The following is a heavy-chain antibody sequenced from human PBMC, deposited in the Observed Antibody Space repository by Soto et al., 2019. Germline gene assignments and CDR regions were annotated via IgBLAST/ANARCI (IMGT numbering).Heavy chain of an antibody. D-gene: IGHD1-1*01. Sequence: ASVKVSCKASGYTFTSYAMHWVRQAPGQRLEWMGWINAGNGNTKYSQKFQGRVTITRDTSASTAYMELSSLRSEDTAVYYCARAGDWNDDLGMDVWGQGTTVTVSS. CDR2: INAGNGNT. V-gene: IGHV1-3*01. CDR3: ARAGDWNDDLGMDV. J-gene: IGHJ6*02. CDR1: GYTFTSYA.